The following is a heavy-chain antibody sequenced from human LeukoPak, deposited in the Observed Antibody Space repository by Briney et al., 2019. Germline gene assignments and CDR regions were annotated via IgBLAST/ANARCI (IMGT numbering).Heavy chain of an antibody. V-gene: IGHV4-31*03. Sequence: SQTLSLTCTVSSGSFTSGGYYWSWIRQHPGKGLEWIGYTYYSGSTYYNPSLKSRVTFSVDTSKNQFSLKLNSVTAADTAVYYCARGGDYGDLRYFDYWGQGTLVTVSS. D-gene: IGHD4-17*01. CDR2: TYYSGST. CDR1: SGSFTSGGYY. J-gene: IGHJ4*02. CDR3: ARGGDYGDLRYFDY.